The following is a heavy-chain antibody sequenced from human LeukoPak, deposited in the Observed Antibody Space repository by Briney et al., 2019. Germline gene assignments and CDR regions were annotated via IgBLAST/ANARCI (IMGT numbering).Heavy chain of an antibody. CDR2: VSSSSSYI. Sequence: PGGSLRLSCAASGFTFSSYSMHWVRPPPPKGGEWVSSVSSSSSYIYYADSVKGRFTISRDNAKNSLYLQMNSLRAEDTAVYYCARDRPDYPFDYWGQGTLVTVSS. D-gene: IGHD4-11*01. CDR3: ARDRPDYPFDY. J-gene: IGHJ4*02. V-gene: IGHV3-21*01. CDR1: GFTFSSYS.